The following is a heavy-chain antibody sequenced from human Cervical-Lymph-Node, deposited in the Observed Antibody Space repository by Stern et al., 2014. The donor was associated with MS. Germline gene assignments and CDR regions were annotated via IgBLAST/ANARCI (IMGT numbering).Heavy chain of an antibody. D-gene: IGHD6-13*01. V-gene: IGHV2-5*02. J-gene: IGHJ4*02. CDR2: IYWDDDK. CDR3: AVRLTLYSSSWYSMHYFDY. Sequence: ESGPTLVKPTQTLTLTCTFSGFSFSTSGVGVGWIRQPPGKALEWLALIYWDDDKGYSPSLNSRLTITKESSKNQVVLTMTNMDPVDTATYYCAVRLTLYSSSWYSMHYFDYWGQGTLVTVSS. CDR1: GFSFSTSGVG.